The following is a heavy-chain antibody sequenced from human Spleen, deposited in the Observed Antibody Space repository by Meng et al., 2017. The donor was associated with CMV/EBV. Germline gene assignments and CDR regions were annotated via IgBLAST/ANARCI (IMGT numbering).Heavy chain of an antibody. Sequence: GESLKISCAASGFTFSRYSMNWVRQAPGKGLEWVSSVSDSSSYIYYADSLKGRFTISRDNAKNSLYLQMNSLRAEDTSVYYCARGAEYTSSSPLDNWGQGTLVTVSS. D-gene: IGHD6-6*01. CDR1: GFTFSRYS. V-gene: IGHV3-21*01. CDR3: ARGAEYTSSSPLDN. CDR2: VSDSSSYI. J-gene: IGHJ4*02.